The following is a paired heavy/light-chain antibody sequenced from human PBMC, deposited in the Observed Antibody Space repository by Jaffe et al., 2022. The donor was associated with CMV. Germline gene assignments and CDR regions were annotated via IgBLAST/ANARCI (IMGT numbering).Light chain of an antibody. CDR3: QSYDSSRSAWV. V-gene: IGLV1-40*01. CDR1: SSNIGAGFD. J-gene: IGLJ3*02. Sequence: QSVLTQPPSVSGAPGQRVTISCTGSSSNIGAGFDLNWYQQFPGTAPKILIYGNNNRPSGVPDRFSGSKSGTSASLAITGLQAEDEADYYCQSYDSSRSAWVFGGGTKLTVL. CDR2: GNN.
Heavy chain of an antibody. V-gene: IGHV1-69*04. D-gene: IGHD1-7*01. Sequence: QLVQSGAEVKKPGSSVKISCKASGGSFSSYAISWIRQAPGEGLEWMGRSMHMFDIVDYARSFEGRVTISADKSTNTSYIELRSLRSEDTAVYYCAKDSEELKWFDPWGQGTLLTVSS. CDR1: GGSFSSYA. CDR2: SMHMFDIV. J-gene: IGHJ5*02. CDR3: AKDSEELKWFDP.